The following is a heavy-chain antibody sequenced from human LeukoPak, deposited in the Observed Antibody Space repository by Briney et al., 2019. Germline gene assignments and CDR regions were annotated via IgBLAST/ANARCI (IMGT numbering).Heavy chain of an antibody. CDR1: GFTVSSNY. V-gene: IGHV3-11*04. Sequence: GGSLRLSCAASGFTVSSNYMSWVRQAPGKGLEWVSYISSSGSTIYYADSVKGRFTISRDNAKNSLYLQMNSLRAEDTAVYYCARVWYSGSYPVDYWGQGTLVTVSS. CDR3: ARVWYSGSYPVDY. CDR2: ISSSGSTI. D-gene: IGHD1-26*01. J-gene: IGHJ4*02.